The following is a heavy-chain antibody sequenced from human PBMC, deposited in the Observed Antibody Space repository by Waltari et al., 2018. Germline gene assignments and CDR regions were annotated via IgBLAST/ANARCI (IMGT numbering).Heavy chain of an antibody. D-gene: IGHD4-17*01. J-gene: IGHJ4*02. CDR3: TREDYGGKDY. CDR2: SNTDGSTI. CDR1: GFTFSPYW. V-gene: IGHV3-74*01. Sequence: EVQLAESGGGLVQPGESLRLSCAASGFTFSPYWMHWVRQGPGKGLVGVSRSNTDGSTINYADSVKGRFTISRDNAKNTLYLQMNSLRAEDTAVYYCTREDYGGKDYWGQGTLVTVSS.